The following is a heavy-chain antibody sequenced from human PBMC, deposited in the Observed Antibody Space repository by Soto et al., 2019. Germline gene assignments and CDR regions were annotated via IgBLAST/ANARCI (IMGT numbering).Heavy chain of an antibody. D-gene: IGHD5-18*01. CDR3: AKDRIKIQLWLRYYGVDV. Sequence: QVQLVESGGGVVQPGRSLRLSCAASGFTFSSYGMHWVRQAPGKGLEWVAVISYDGSNKYYADSVKGRFTISRDNSKNTLYLQMDSLRAEDTAVYSCAKDRIKIQLWLRYYGVDVWCPGTTVTVSS. V-gene: IGHV3-30*18. J-gene: IGHJ6*02. CDR1: GFTFSSYG. CDR2: ISYDGSNK.